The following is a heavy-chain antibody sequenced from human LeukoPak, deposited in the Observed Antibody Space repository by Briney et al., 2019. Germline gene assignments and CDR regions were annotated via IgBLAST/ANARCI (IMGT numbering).Heavy chain of an antibody. CDR3: AKAVTGNFDY. CDR1: GFTFSSYA. Sequence: GGSLRLSCAASGFTFSSYAMSWVRQAPGKGLEWVSTISGSGVSTYYADSVKGRFIISRDNSKNTLYLQMNSPRAEDTAVYYCAKAVTGNFDYWGQGALVTVSS. CDR2: ISGSGVST. D-gene: IGHD6-19*01. J-gene: IGHJ4*02. V-gene: IGHV3-23*01.